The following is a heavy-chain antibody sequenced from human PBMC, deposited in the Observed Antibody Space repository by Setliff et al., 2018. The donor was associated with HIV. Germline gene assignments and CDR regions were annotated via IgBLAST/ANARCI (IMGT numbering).Heavy chain of an antibody. Sequence: ASVKVSCKASGYTFTSYAMHWVRQAPGQRLEWMGWINAGNGNTKYSQKLQGRVTMTTDTSTGTAYMELRSLRSDDTAMYYCARKYTGGPLDYWGQGTLVTVS. D-gene: IGHD6-19*01. V-gene: IGHV1-3*01. CDR3: ARKYTGGPLDY. CDR1: GYTFTSYA. CDR2: INAGNGNT. J-gene: IGHJ4*02.